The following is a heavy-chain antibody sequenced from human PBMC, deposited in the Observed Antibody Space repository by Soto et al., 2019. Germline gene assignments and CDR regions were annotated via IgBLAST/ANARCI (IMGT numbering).Heavy chain of an antibody. D-gene: IGHD3-10*01. V-gene: IGHV4-61*01. CDR2: IYYSGST. CDR1: GGSVSSGSYY. CDR3: ARVRTMVRGVIRYYFDY. J-gene: IGHJ4*02. Sequence: SETLSLTCTVSGGSVSSGSYYWSWIRQPPGKGLEWIGYIYYSGSTNYNPSLKSRVTISVDTSKNQFSLKLSCVTAADTAVYYCARVRTMVRGVIRYYFDYWGQGTLVTVSS.